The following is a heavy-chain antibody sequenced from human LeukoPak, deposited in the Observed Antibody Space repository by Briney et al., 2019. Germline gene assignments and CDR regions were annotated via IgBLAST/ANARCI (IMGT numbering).Heavy chain of an antibody. Sequence: SETLSLTCAVSGGSISSSNWWSWVRQPPGKGLEWIGEIYHSGSTNYNPSLKSRVTISVDKSKNQFSLKLSSVTAADTAVYYCATFGDYDQQSLDDYWAREPWSPSPQ. CDR3: ATFGDYDQQSLDDY. D-gene: IGHD3-10*01. J-gene: IGHJ4*02. CDR1: GGSISSSNW. V-gene: IGHV4-4*02. CDR2: IYHSGST.